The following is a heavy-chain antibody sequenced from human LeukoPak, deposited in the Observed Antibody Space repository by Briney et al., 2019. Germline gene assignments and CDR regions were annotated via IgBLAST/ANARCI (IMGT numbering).Heavy chain of an antibody. Sequence: SETLSLTCGVSGYSISRGYYWAWIRQPPGKGLEWIGTIYHIGSTYYTPSLGSRVTISVDTSKNEFSLNPKSVTAADTAVYHCARAGWIITSGIDYWGQGALVTVSS. CDR1: GYSISRGYY. V-gene: IGHV4-38-2*01. J-gene: IGHJ4*02. CDR3: ARAGWIITSGIDY. D-gene: IGHD3-10*01. CDR2: IYHIGST.